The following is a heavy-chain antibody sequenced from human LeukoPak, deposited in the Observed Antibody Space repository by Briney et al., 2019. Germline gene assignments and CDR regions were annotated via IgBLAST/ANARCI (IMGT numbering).Heavy chain of an antibody. CDR3: ARISYGSGSYYLDY. D-gene: IGHD3-10*01. V-gene: IGHV4-34*01. J-gene: IGHJ4*02. Sequence: SETLSLTCAVYGGSFSGYYWSWIRQPPGKGLEWLGEINHSGSTNYNPSLKSRVTISVDTSKNQFSLKLSSVTAADTAVYYCARISYGSGSYYLDYWGQGTLVTVSS. CDR2: INHSGST. CDR1: GGSFSGYY.